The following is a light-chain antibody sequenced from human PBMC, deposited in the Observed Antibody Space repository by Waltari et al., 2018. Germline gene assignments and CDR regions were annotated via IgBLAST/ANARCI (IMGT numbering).Light chain of an antibody. J-gene: IGLJ3*02. CDR2: NTN. CDR3: ILYMGGGVSL. Sequence: QTVVTQEPSLSVSPGGTVTPTCGFDSGSVSHTFYTGWYQQTPGQAPRTIIYNTNIRSSGVPHRFSGSILGNKAALTITGAQADDESDYYCILYMGGGVSLFGGGTKVTVL. V-gene: IGLV8-61*01. CDR1: SGSVSHTFY.